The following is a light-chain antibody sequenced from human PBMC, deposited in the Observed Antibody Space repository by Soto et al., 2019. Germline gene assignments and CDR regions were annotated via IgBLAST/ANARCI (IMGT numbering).Light chain of an antibody. CDR1: QSLSKS. V-gene: IGKV3-11*01. CDR2: GAS. J-gene: IGKJ1*01. CDR3: QQYGSSSWT. Sequence: EILLTRSPATLSWSPVEVCALSFMASQSLSKSLVWYQQKPGQDPRLLIDGASNRATGIPARFSGSGSGTDFTLTISRLEPEDSAVYYCQQYGSSSWTFGQGTKVDIK.